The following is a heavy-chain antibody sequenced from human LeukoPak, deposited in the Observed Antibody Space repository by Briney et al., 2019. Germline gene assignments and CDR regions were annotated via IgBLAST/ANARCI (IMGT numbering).Heavy chain of an antibody. CDR1: GYTLTELS. CDR2: FDPEDGET. D-gene: IGHD3-9*01. V-gene: IGHV1-24*01. CDR3: ATIHYDILTGYTPFDY. Sequence: ASVKVSCKVSGYTLTELSMHWVRQAPGKGLEWMGAFDPEDGETIYAQKFQGRVTMTEDTSTDTAYMELSSLRSEDTAVYYCATIHYDILTGYTPFDYWGQGTLVTVSS. J-gene: IGHJ4*02.